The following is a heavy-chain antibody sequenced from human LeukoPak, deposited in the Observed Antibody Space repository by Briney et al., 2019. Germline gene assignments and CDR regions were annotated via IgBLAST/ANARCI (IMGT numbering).Heavy chain of an antibody. V-gene: IGHV3-21*01. CDR2: ISSGSSAI. D-gene: IGHD4-17*01. CDR1: GFTFTTYS. CDR3: ARGHTAVTRHFDF. J-gene: IGHJ4*02. Sequence: VILGGSLRLSCEASGFTFTTYSMTWVRQAPGRGLEWVSIISSGSSAIFSADALKGRFTISRDDAKNLLYLDMNSLRAEDTAVYYCARGHTAVTRHFDFWGQGTLVTVSS.